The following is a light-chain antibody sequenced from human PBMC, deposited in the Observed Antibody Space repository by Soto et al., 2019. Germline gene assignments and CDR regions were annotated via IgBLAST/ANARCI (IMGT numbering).Light chain of an antibody. J-gene: IGKJ2*01. CDR2: GAS. V-gene: IGKV1-9*01. CDR1: QAIAQY. Sequence: DIQLHQSPSFLSAPVGDRVTITCRVSQAIAQYLDWYQQVPGKAPKLLIYGASILQDGVSSRFSGSGSRTEFNLTYSSLLPEHFATYYRQQLNYFPYNFGQGTNVAIK. CDR3: QQLNYFPYN.